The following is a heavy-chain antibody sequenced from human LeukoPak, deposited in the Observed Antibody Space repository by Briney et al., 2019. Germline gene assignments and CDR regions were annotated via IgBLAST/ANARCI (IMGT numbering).Heavy chain of an antibody. V-gene: IGHV3-9*01. CDR1: GFTFDDYA. CDR3: ARPTTVTTISADAFDI. D-gene: IGHD4-17*01. Sequence: GGSLRLSCAASGFTFDDYAMHWVRQAPGKGLEWVSGISWNSGSIGYADSVKGRFTISRDNAKNSLYLQMNSLRAEDSSVYYCARPTTVTTISADAFDIWGQGTMVTVSS. J-gene: IGHJ3*02. CDR2: ISWNSGSI.